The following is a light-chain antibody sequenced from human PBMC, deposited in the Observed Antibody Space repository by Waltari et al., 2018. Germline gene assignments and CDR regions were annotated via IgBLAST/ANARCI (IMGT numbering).Light chain of an antibody. CDR1: QSPLHSNGETY. J-gene: IGKJ5*01. CDR2: EVS. Sequence: DIVMTQRPLSLSVTPGQPASISCKSTQSPLHSNGETYLSWCLQTPGQPPQVLIYEVSDRFPGVPDRFSGSGSGTDFTLKISRAEAEDVGVYYCVQSTQVPIAFGQGTRLEIK. CDR3: VQSTQVPIA. V-gene: IGKV2D-29*01.